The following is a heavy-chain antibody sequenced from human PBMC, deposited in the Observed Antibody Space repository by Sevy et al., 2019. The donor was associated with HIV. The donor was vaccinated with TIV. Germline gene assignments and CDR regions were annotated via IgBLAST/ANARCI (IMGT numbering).Heavy chain of an antibody. Sequence: GGSLRLSCAASGFTFSKYSMSWVRQPPGKGLEWVSTLSFGGGEINYADSVKGRFTISRDNSKSSVLLQMNNLRAEDTAVYYCGREGSTNPHDYWGRGTLVTVSS. J-gene: IGHJ4*02. D-gene: IGHD2-8*01. V-gene: IGHV3-23*01. CDR1: GFTFSKYS. CDR3: GREGSTNPHDY. CDR2: LSFGGGEI.